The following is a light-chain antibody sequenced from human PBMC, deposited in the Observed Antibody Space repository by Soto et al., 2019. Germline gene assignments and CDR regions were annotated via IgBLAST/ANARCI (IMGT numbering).Light chain of an antibody. Sequence: EIVLTQSPGTLSLSPGERATLSCRASQSVSSSYLAWYQQKPGQAPRLLIYGASSRATGIPDRFSGSGSGTDFTLSISSLEPEDFAVYYCQQYGSSPQTFGQGTKVKSN. CDR2: GAS. V-gene: IGKV3-20*01. CDR3: QQYGSSPQT. CDR1: QSVSSSY. J-gene: IGKJ1*01.